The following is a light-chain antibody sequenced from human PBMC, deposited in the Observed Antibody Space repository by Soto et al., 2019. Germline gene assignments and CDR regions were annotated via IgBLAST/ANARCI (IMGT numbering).Light chain of an antibody. CDR2: ATS. Sequence: EVVLTQSPGTLSLSPGERATLSCRASESVRTDSLAWYQQRRGQPPRLLIFATSSRATGIPDRFSGRGSETDFTLTITRLEPEDFAVYFCQQSGGSLYTFGQGTKVEMK. J-gene: IGKJ2*01. CDR3: QQSGGSLYT. V-gene: IGKV3-20*01. CDR1: ESVRTDS.